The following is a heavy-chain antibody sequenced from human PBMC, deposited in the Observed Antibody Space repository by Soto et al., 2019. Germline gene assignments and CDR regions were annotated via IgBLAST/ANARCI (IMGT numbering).Heavy chain of an antibody. CDR3: AKDGYDSSGYYYSYFDY. V-gene: IGHV3-30*18. D-gene: IGHD3-22*01. CDR1: GFTFSSYG. J-gene: IGHJ4*02. Sequence: VQLVESGGGVVQPGRSLRLSCAATGFTFSSYGMHWVRQAPGKGLEWVAVISYDGSNKYYADSVKGRFTISRDNSKNTLYLQMNSLRAEDTAVYYCAKDGYDSSGYYYSYFDYWGQGTLVTVSS. CDR2: ISYDGSNK.